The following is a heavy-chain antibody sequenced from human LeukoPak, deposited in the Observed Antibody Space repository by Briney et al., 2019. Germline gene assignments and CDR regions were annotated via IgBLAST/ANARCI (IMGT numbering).Heavy chain of an antibody. V-gene: IGHV4-34*01. CDR3: ARQWSYYYDSSGYYYDY. J-gene: IGHJ4*02. CDR2: INHSGST. CDR1: GGSFSGYY. Sequence: PSETLSLTCAVYGGSFSGYYWSWIRQPPGKGLEWIGEINHSGSTNYNPSLKSRVTISVDTSKNQFSLKLSSVTAADTAVYYCARQWSYYYDSSGYYYDYWGQGTLVTVSS. D-gene: IGHD3-22*01.